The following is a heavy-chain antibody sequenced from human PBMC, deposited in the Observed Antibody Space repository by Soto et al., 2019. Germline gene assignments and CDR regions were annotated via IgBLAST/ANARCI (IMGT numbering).Heavy chain of an antibody. Sequence: ETLSLTCTVSGGSISRYYWSWIRQPPGKGLEWIGYMYNTGSTVYNPSFKSRVTISVDTSKNQFSLKLNSVTAADTAVYYCARDLWGYCGTDCYPLDVWGQGTTVTVSS. CDR3: ARDLWGYCGTDCYPLDV. CDR1: GGSISRYY. J-gene: IGHJ6*02. CDR2: MYNTGST. V-gene: IGHV4-59*01. D-gene: IGHD2-21*02.